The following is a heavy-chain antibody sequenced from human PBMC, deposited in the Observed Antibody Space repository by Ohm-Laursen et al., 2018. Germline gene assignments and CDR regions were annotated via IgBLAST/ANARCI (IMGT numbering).Heavy chain of an antibody. CDR1: GGSTSSSY. CDR2: MYATGSS. V-gene: IGHV4-4*07. D-gene: IGHD3-9*01. CDR3: AVSEVRYSFTYLADF. Sequence: SDTLSLTCTVSGGSTSSSYWSWIRQPAGKGLEWIGRMYATGSSNYNPSLNSRVTMSVDTSRNQFSLKLTSVTAADTAVYYCAVSEVRYSFTYLADFWGQGTLVTVPS. J-gene: IGHJ4*02.